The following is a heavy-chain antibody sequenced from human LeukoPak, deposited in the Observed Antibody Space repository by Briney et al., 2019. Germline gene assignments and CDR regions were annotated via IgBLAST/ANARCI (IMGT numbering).Heavy chain of an antibody. CDR2: ISGSGGST. J-gene: IGHJ5*02. Sequence: GGSLRLSCSASGFTFSSYAMSWVRQAPGKGLEWVSAISGSGGSTYYADSVKGRFTISRDNSKNTLYLQMNNLRAEDTAVYYCAKDRNYYYDSTLDWFDPWGQGTLVTVSS. CDR3: AKDRNYYYDSTLDWFDP. V-gene: IGHV3-23*01. CDR1: GFTFSSYA. D-gene: IGHD3-22*01.